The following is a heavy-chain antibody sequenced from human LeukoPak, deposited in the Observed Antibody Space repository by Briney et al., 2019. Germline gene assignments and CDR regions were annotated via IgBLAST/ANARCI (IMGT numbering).Heavy chain of an antibody. V-gene: IGHV1-3*01. CDR1: GYTFTNYH. D-gene: IGHD2-8*01. J-gene: IGHJ4*02. CDR3: ARTVYEGYFDY. CDR2: INAGNGNT. Sequence: ASVRVSCKASGYTFTNYHIAWVRQAPGQRLEWMGWINAGNGNTKYSQKFQGRVTITRDTSASTAYMELSSLRSEDTAVYYCARTVYEGYFDYWGQGTLVTVSS.